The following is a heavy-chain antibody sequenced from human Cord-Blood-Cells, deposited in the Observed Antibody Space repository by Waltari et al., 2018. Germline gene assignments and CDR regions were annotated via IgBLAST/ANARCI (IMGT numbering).Heavy chain of an antibody. J-gene: IGHJ3*02. V-gene: IGHV3-21*01. CDR2: ISSSSSYI. CDR3: ASRPLNWDPLTQGAFDI. CDR1: GFTFRSYS. D-gene: IGHD7-27*01. Sequence: EVQLVESGGGLVKPGGSLRLPCAASGFTFRSYSINRVPRAPGKGLEWVSSISSSSSYIYYADSVKGRFTISRDNAKNSLYLQMNSLRAEDTAVYYCASRPLNWDPLTQGAFDIWGQGTMVTVSS.